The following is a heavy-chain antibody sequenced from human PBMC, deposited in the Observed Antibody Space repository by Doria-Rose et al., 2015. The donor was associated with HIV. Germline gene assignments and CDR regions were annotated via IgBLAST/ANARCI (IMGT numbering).Heavy chain of an antibody. Sequence: QESGPVPVKPTETLTLTCTVSGVSLSSPGMGVSWIRQPPGKALEWLANIFSDDERSYKTSLKSGLTISRGTSKSQVVLTMTDMDPVDTATYYCARIKSSRWYHKYYFDFWGQGTLVIVSA. V-gene: IGHV2-26*01. D-gene: IGHD6-13*01. CDR3: ARIKSSRWYHKYYFDF. CDR1: GVSLSSPGMG. J-gene: IGHJ4*02. CDR2: IFSDDER.